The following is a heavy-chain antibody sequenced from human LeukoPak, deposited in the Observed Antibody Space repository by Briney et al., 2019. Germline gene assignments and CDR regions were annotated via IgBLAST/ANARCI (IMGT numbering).Heavy chain of an antibody. CDR1: GFTFSSYW. D-gene: IGHD3-3*01. CDR2: IKQDGSEK. V-gene: IGHV3-7*01. Sequence: GGSLRLSCAASGFTFSSYWMSRVRQAPGKGLEWVANIKQDGSEKYYVDSVKGRFTISRDNAKNSLYLQMNSLRAEDTAVYYCARDYDFWSGYFDYWGQGTLVTVSS. J-gene: IGHJ4*02. CDR3: ARDYDFWSGYFDY.